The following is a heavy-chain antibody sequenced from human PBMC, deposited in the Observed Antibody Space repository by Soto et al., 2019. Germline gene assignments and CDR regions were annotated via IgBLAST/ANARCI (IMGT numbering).Heavy chain of an antibody. J-gene: IGHJ4*02. V-gene: IGHV2-26*01. CDR2: IYSNDEK. D-gene: IGHD6-6*01. CDR3: ARMSSTSSSNYFDY. Sequence: QVTLKKSGPVLVKPTEPLTLTCTVSGFSLSNARMGVSWIRQSPGKALEWLAHIYSNDEKSYSTSLKSRLTMSRDTSKSQVVLSMTDMDPVDTATYYCARMSSTSSSNYFDYWGQGTLVTVSS. CDR1: GFSLSNARMG.